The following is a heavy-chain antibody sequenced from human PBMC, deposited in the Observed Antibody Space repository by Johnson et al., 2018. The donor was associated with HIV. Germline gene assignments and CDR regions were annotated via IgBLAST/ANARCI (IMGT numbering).Heavy chain of an antibody. J-gene: IGHJ3*02. CDR1: GFTFSSYA. Sequence: VQLVESGVGVVQPGRSLRLSCAASGFTFSSYAMHWVRQAPGKGLEWVAVISYDGSNKYYADSVKGRFTISRDNSKNTLYLQMNSLRVEDTAVYYCASLTWVARSSRFYAFDIWGQGTMVTVSS. D-gene: IGHD6-13*01. V-gene: IGHV3-30*04. CDR2: ISYDGSNK. CDR3: ASLTWVARSSRFYAFDI.